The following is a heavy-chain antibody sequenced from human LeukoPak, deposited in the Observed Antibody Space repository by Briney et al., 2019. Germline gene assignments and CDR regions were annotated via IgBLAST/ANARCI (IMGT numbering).Heavy chain of an antibody. D-gene: IGHD3-22*01. V-gene: IGHV3-9*02. CDR1: GFTSDDYA. J-gene: IGHJ3*02. CDR3: AKDHYDSSGYPGAFDI. CDR2: ISWNSGSI. Sequence: GGSLRLSCAASGFTSDDYAMHWVRQAPGKGLEWVSGISWNSGSIGYADSVKGRFTISRDNAKNSLYLQMNSLRAEDTALYYCAKDHYDSSGYPGAFDIWGQGTMVTVSS.